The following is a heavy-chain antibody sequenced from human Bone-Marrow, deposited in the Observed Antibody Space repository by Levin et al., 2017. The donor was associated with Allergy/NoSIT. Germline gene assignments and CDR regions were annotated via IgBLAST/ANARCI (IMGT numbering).Heavy chain of an antibody. CDR3: TRGGTPTDAFDI. J-gene: IGHJ3*02. Sequence: PGGSLRLSCTASGFDFSMYDMHWVRQDTGKALEWVSAIGTASETHYPDSVKGRFTVSRDNFKNSLYLQMNSLRPGDTAVYYCTRGGTPTDAFDIWGQGTVVTVSS. CDR1: GFDFSMYD. D-gene: IGHD2-15*01. V-gene: IGHV3-13*01. CDR2: IGTASET.